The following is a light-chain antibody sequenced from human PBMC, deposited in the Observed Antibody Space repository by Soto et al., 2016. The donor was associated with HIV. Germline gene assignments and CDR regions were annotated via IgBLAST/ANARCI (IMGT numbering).Light chain of an antibody. CDR1: NIGTKS. J-gene: IGLJ1*01. CDR2: DDR. V-gene: IGLV3-21*03. CDR3: QVWDNSDHYV. Sequence: SYVLTQTPSVSVAPGKTATITCGGNNIGTKSVHWYQQKSGQAPVLVVYDDRDRPSGIPERFSGSNSGNTATLIINRVEAGDEADYYCQVWDNSDHYVFGTGTKVSVL.